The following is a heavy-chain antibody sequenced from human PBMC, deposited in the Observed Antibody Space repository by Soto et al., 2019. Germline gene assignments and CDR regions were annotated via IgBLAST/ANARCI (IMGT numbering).Heavy chain of an antibody. Sequence: GASVKVSCKASGYTFTSYYMHWVRQAPGQGLEWMGIINPSGGSTSYAQKFQGRVTMTRDTSTSTVYMELSSLRSEDMAVYYCARRARPDFYYMDVWGKGTTVTVSS. J-gene: IGHJ6*03. CDR2: INPSGGST. D-gene: IGHD6-6*01. CDR1: GYTFTSYY. CDR3: ARRARPDFYYMDV. V-gene: IGHV1-46*01.